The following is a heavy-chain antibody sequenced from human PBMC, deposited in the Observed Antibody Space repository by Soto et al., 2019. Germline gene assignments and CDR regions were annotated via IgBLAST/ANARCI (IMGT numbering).Heavy chain of an antibody. D-gene: IGHD2-2*01. CDR1: GFTFSSYE. V-gene: IGHV3-48*03. Sequence: QPGGSLRLSCAASGFTFSSYEMNWVRQAPGKGLEWVSYISSSGSTIYYADSVKGRFTISRDNAKNSLYLQMNSLRAEDTAVYYCARDGAGHIVVVPAASPTGMDVWGQGTTVTVSS. CDR3: ARDGAGHIVVVPAASPTGMDV. J-gene: IGHJ6*02. CDR2: ISSSGSTI.